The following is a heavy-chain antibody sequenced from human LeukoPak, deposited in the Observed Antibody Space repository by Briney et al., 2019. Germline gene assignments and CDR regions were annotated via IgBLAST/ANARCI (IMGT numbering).Heavy chain of an antibody. V-gene: IGHV4-39*07. CDR3: ATSPMAVAGSSPFDY. CDR2: IYCSGST. D-gene: IGHD6-19*01. J-gene: IGHJ4*02. CDR1: DGSISTYY. Sequence: PSETLSLTCTVSDGSISTYYWGWIRQPPGKGLEWIGIIYCSGSTYYNPSLKSRVTISVDTSKNQFSLKLSSVTAADTAVYYCATSPMAVAGSSPFDYWGQGTLVTVSS.